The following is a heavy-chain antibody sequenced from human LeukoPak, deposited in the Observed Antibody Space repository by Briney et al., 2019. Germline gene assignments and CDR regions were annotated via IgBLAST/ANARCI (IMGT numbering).Heavy chain of an antibody. J-gene: IGHJ4*02. CDR3: ARGYQLVPPGFY. V-gene: IGHV4-59*08. D-gene: IGHD2-2*01. CDR1: GGSISLHY. CDR2: VSYSGTP. Sequence: PSETLSLTCTISGGSISLHYWSWIRQPPGKGLEWIGYVSYSGTPTYNPSLKSRVTITIDTSETQFSLRLSSVTPADTAVYYCARGYQLVPPGFYWGQGALVTVSS.